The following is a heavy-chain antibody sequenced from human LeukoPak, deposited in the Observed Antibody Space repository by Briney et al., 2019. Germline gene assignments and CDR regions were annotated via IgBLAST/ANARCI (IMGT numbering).Heavy chain of an antibody. CDR1: GGSISSYY. V-gene: IGHV4-59*01. J-gene: IGHJ4*02. CDR3: ARIFND. CDR2: ISDSGVT. Sequence: PSETLSLTCTVSGGSISSYYWSWFRQPPGKGLEFIGYISDSGVTNYNPSLQSRLIMSLDTSKNQLSLKLTSVTAADTAVYYCARIFNDWGQGTLVTVSS.